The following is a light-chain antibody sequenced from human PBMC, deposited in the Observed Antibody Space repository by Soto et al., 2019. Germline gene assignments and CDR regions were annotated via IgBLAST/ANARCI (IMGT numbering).Light chain of an antibody. CDR3: SSYAGSSNV. J-gene: IGLJ1*01. CDR1: SSDVGGYNY. CDR2: EVN. Sequence: ALTHPPSASGSPGQSVAISCTGTSSDVGGYNYVSWYQQYPGKAPKLMIYEVNKRPSGVPDRFSGSKSGNTASLTVSGLQAEDEADYYCSSYAGSSNVFGTGTKVTVL. V-gene: IGLV2-8*01.